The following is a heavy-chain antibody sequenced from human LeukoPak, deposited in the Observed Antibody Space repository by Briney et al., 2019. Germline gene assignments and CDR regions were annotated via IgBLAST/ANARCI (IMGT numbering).Heavy chain of an antibody. Sequence: GESLKISFRGSGCSFTNYWIGWVRQMPGKGLEWMGIIYPGDSDTRYSPSFQDQVTISADKSISTAYLQWSSLEASDTAMYYCARSLLGDWNGFDYWGQGTLVTVSS. CDR1: GCSFTNYW. V-gene: IGHV5-51*01. CDR3: ARSLLGDWNGFDY. J-gene: IGHJ4*02. CDR2: IYPGDSDT. D-gene: IGHD1-1*01.